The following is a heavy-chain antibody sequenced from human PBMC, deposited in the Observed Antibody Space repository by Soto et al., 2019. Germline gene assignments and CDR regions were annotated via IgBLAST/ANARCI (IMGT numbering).Heavy chain of an antibody. Sequence: PSETLSLTCTVSGGSISSYYWSWIRQPPGKGLEWIGYIYYSGSTNYNPSLKSRVTISVDTSKNQFSLKLSSVTAADTAVYYCARDLAEWAFDYWGQGTLVTVSS. CDR1: GGSISSYY. CDR3: ARDLAEWAFDY. V-gene: IGHV4-59*12. J-gene: IGHJ4*02. D-gene: IGHD1-26*01. CDR2: IYYSGST.